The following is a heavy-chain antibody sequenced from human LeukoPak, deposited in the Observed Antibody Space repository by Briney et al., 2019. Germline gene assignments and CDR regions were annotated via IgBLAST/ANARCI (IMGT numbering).Heavy chain of an antibody. J-gene: IGHJ4*02. V-gene: IGHV4-59*08. Sequence: SETLSLTCTVSGGSINSYYWSWIRQPPGKGLEWIGYIYYSGSTNYNPSLKSRVTISVDTSKNQFSLKLSSVTAADTAVYYCARYDNYYFDYWGQGTLVTVSS. CDR2: IYYSGST. CDR1: GGSINSYY. CDR3: ARYDNYYFDY. D-gene: IGHD1-1*01.